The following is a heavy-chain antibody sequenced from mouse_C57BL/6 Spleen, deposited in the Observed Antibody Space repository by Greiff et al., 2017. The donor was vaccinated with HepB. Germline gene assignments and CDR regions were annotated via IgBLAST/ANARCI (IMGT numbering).Heavy chain of an antibody. J-gene: IGHJ3*01. V-gene: IGHV1-18*01. CDR2: INPNNGGT. D-gene: IGHD1-1*01. CDR1: GYTFTDYN. Sequence: EVKLVESGPELVKPGASVKIPCKASGYTFTDYNMDWVKQSHGKSLEWIGDINPNNGGTIYNQKFKGKATLTVDKSSSTAYMELRSLTSEDTAVYYCASYYGSSPFAYWGQGTLVTVSA. CDR3: ASYYGSSPFAY.